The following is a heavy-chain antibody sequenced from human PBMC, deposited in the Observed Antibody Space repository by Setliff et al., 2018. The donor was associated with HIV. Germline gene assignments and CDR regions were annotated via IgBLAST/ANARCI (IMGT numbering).Heavy chain of an antibody. V-gene: IGHV5-51*01. CDR3: ARHLIPGDPRYSSSWYY. Sequence: GESLKISCKGFGYSFSDNWIGWVRQMPGKGLEWMGIIYPDDSATRYSPSFQGQVTVSADKSISTAYLQWSSLKASDTAMYYCARHLIPGDPRYSSSWYYWGQGTLVTVSS. CDR1: GYSFSDNW. CDR2: IYPDDSAT. J-gene: IGHJ4*02. D-gene: IGHD6-13*01.